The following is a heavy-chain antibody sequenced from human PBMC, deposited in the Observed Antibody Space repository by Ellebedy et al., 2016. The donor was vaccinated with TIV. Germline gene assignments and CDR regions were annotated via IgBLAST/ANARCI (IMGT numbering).Heavy chain of an antibody. Sequence: GGSLRLSXAASGFTFSSYAMHWVRQAPGKGLEWVGRIKSKTDGGTTDYAAPVKGRFTISRDDSKNTLYLQMNSLKTEDTAVYYCTMEDVRGISLTYYGMDVWGQGTTVTVSS. J-gene: IGHJ6*02. CDR2: IKSKTDGGTT. D-gene: IGHD3-10*01. CDR1: GFTFSSYA. CDR3: TMEDVRGISLTYYGMDV. V-gene: IGHV3-15*01.